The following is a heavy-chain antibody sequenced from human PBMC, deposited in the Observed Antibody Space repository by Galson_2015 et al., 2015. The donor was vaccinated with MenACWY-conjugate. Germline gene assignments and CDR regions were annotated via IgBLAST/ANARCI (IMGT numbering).Heavy chain of an antibody. CDR1: GFTFSNYW. J-gene: IGHJ4*02. CDR2: INSDGSYT. V-gene: IGHV3-74*01. CDR3: ARAAGG. D-gene: IGHD3-16*01. Sequence: SLRLSCAASGFTFSNYWMHWVRQAPGRGPVWVSNINSDGSYTSYADSVKGRFTISRDNVKNTLYLQMNSLRTDDTAVYFCARAAGGWGPGTLVTVSS.